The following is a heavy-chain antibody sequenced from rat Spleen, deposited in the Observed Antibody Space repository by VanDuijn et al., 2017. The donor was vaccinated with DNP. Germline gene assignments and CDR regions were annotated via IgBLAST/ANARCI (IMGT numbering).Heavy chain of an antibody. CDR3: ARPYNSGYGYWHFDF. CDR2: INTGSGGT. CDR1: GYAFIRYY. Sequence: QVQLQQSGAELAKPGSSVKISCKASGYAFIRYYITWIKQTTGQGLEYIGYINTGSGGTNYNEKFKGKATLTVDKSSSTVFMQVSSLTPDDSAVYYCARPYNSGYGYWHFDFWGPGTMVTVSS. V-gene: IGHV1-43*01. J-gene: IGHJ1*01. D-gene: IGHD4-3*01.